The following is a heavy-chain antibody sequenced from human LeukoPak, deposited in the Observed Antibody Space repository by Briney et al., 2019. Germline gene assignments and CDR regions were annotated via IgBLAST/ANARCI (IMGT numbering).Heavy chain of an antibody. Sequence: ASVKVSCKASGYTFSSYGISWVRQAPGQGLEWMGWISAYNGNTNYAQKLQGRVTMTTDTSTRTAYMELRSLRSDDTAVYYCARDYYDSSGYLDFDYWGQGTLVTVSS. D-gene: IGHD3-22*01. J-gene: IGHJ4*02. CDR3: ARDYYDSSGYLDFDY. V-gene: IGHV1-18*01. CDR2: ISAYNGNT. CDR1: GYTFSSYG.